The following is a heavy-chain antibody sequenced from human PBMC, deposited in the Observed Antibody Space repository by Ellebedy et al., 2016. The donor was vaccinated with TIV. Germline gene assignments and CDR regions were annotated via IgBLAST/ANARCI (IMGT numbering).Heavy chain of an antibody. Sequence: GGSLRLXXEVSASTFSNYWMHWLRQAPGKGLVWVSRINNVATERNYADSVKGRFTISRDNAKNTLYLQMHNLRAEDTAVYYCVPGNEAYKSGDDYWGQGTLVTVSS. CDR1: ASTFSNYW. J-gene: IGHJ4*02. CDR2: INNVATER. D-gene: IGHD3-10*01. CDR3: VPGNEAYKSGDDY. V-gene: IGHV3-74*01.